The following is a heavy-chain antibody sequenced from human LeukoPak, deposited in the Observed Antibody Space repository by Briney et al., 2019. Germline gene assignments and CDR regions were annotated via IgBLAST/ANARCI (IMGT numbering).Heavy chain of an antibody. D-gene: IGHD3-9*01. CDR3: AKWGDYDVLTGYYVSDF. Sequence: GASLRLSCAASGFIFSNYAMYWVRQAPGKWLERVSAISGRSDNTYYADSVKGRFTLSRDSSKNTLYLQMNSLRADDTAVYYCAKWGDYDVLTGYYVSDFRGQGTLVTVSS. CDR1: GFIFSNYA. CDR2: ISGRSDNT. V-gene: IGHV3-23*01. J-gene: IGHJ4*02.